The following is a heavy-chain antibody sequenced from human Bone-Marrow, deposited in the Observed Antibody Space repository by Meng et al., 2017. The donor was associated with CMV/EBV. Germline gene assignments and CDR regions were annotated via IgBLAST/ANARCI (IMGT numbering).Heavy chain of an antibody. J-gene: IGHJ4*02. CDR3: ARGVTWRYYDYVWGSYRPTNYYFDY. V-gene: IGHV3-7*01. Sequence: GESLKISCAASGFTFSSYWISWVRQAPGKGLEWVANIKQDGSEKYYVDSVKGRFTISRDNAKNSLYLQMNSLRAEDTAVYYCARGVTWRYYDYVWGSYRPTNYYFDYWGQGTLVTVSS. CDR1: GFTFSSYW. CDR2: IKQDGSEK. D-gene: IGHD3-16*02.